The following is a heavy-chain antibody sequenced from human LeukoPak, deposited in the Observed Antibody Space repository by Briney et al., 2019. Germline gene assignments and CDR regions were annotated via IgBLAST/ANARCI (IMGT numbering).Heavy chain of an antibody. J-gene: IGHJ6*04. CDR1: GYTFTSYG. CDR3: ARSSTSSPNVDV. CDR2: ISAYNGNT. V-gene: IGHV1-18*01. Sequence: ASVKVSCKASGYTFTSYGISWVRQAPGQGLEWMGWISAYNGNTNYAQKLQGRVTMTRDTSISTAYMELSRLRSDDTAVYYCARSSTSSPNVDVWGKGTTVTISS. D-gene: IGHD2-2*01.